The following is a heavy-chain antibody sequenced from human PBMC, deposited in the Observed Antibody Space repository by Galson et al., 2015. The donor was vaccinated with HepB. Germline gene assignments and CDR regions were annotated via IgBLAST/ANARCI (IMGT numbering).Heavy chain of an antibody. J-gene: IGHJ6*02. V-gene: IGHV3-66*01. CDR3: ARDRATFSCDSGGFCGYCGLDV. CDR2: IYSDGVT. CDR1: GLTVSSNY. Sequence: SLRLSCAASGLTVSSNYMTWVRQAPGKGLEWVSSIYSDGVTYYTDSVKGRFTISRDTSKNHLYLQMNNLRGEDTAVYFCARDRATFSCDSGGFCGYCGLDVWGQGITVAVSS. D-gene: IGHD2-15*01.